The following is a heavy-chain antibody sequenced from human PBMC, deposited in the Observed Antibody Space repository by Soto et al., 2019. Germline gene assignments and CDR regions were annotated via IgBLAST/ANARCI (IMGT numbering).Heavy chain of an antibody. Sequence: QVWLVQSGAEVRKPGASVKLSCTAPAVTFTSYFMHWVRQAPGHGLEWMGWMNPGSGNTGYAHKFQGRVTMTRNISISTAYMELSRLGSDDTAIYYCARMASSGSLNWFDPWGQGTLVSVSS. D-gene: IGHD3-10*01. CDR1: AVTFTSYF. J-gene: IGHJ5*02. CDR3: ARMASSGSLNWFDP. CDR2: MNPGSGNT. V-gene: IGHV1-8*01.